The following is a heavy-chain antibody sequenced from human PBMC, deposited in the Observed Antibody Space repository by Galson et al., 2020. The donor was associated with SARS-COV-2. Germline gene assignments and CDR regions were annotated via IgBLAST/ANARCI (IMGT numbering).Heavy chain of an antibody. CDR3: ARGVSDYDTSGDTRPPYFDY. Sequence: GGSLRLSCADSRFTFSTYAMHWVRQAPGKGLEWVSSISGSGENTYYADSVKGRFTISRDNSKNRLYLQINSLRAEDTAVYYCARGVSDYDTSGDTRPPYFDYWGQGTLVTVSS. CDR1: RFTFSTYA. CDR2: ISGSGENT. V-gene: IGHV3-23*01. J-gene: IGHJ4*02. D-gene: IGHD3-22*01.